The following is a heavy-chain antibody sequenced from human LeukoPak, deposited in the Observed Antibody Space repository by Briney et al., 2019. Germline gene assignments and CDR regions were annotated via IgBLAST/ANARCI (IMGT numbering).Heavy chain of an antibody. CDR2: ISSSSSYI. Sequence: GGSLRLSCTASGFTFGDYAMSWVRQAPGKGLEWVSSISSSSSYIYYADSVKGRFTISRDNAKNSLYLQMNSLRAEDTAVYYCARYGYSYGMDVWGQGTTVTVS. D-gene: IGHD6-13*01. CDR3: ARYGYSYGMDV. J-gene: IGHJ6*02. CDR1: GFTFGDYA. V-gene: IGHV3-21*01.